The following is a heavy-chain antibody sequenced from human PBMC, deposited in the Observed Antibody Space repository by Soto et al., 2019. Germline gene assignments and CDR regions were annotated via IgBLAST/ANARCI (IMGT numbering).Heavy chain of an antibody. CDR2: ISYDGSNK. D-gene: IGHD3-16*01. V-gene: IGHV3-30*18. J-gene: IGHJ6*02. CDR3: AKDLSEGAYYCYYGMDV. Sequence: QVQLVESGGGVVQPGRSLRLSCAASGFTFSSYGMHWVRQAPGKGLEWVAVISYDGSNKYYADSVKGRFTISRDNSKNPLYLQMNSLRAEDTAVYYCAKDLSEGAYYCYYGMDVWGQGTTVTVSS. CDR1: GFTFSSYG.